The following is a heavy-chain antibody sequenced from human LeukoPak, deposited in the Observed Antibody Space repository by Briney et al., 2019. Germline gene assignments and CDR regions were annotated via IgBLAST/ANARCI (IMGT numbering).Heavy chain of an antibody. CDR1: GFTFSDYG. CDR2: ISYDGINK. CDR3: VKSYGSSHYYYYGLDV. D-gene: IGHD3-10*01. Sequence: GGSLRHSCAASGFTFSDYGMHWVRQAPGKGLEWVAVISYDGINKYSADSVKGQFTVSRDNSKNTLSLQMNSLRPEDTAMYYCVKSYGSSHYYYYGLDVWGQGATFTLSS. J-gene: IGHJ6*02. V-gene: IGHV3-30*18.